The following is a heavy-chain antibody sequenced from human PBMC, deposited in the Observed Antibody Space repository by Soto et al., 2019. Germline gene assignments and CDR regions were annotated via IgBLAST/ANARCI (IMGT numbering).Heavy chain of an antibody. CDR2: ISSSNGYT. J-gene: IGHJ3*02. V-gene: IGHV3-11*05. CDR3: ARDADILTGSDAFDI. D-gene: IGHD3-9*01. CDR1: GFTFSDYY. Sequence: QVQLVESGGGLVKPGGSLRLSCAASGFTFSDYYMSWIRQAPGKGLEWVSYISSSNGYTNYADSVKGRFTICRDNAKNSLYLHMNSLRAEDTAIYYCARDADILTGSDAFDIWGQGTMVTVSS.